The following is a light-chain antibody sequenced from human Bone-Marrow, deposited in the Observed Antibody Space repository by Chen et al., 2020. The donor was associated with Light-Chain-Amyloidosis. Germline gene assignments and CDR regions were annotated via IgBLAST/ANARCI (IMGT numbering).Light chain of an antibody. J-gene: IGLJ3*02. CDR3: QSYQGSSQGV. CDR2: EDD. V-gene: IGLV6-57*01. CDR1: SGSIATNY. Sequence: NFMLTQPHSVSESPGKTVIISCTRSSGSIATNYVPWYQQRSGSYPTTVIYEDDQRPSGVPDRFSGSIDRCSNSASLTISGLKTEDEADYYCQSYQGSSQGVFGGGTKLTVL.